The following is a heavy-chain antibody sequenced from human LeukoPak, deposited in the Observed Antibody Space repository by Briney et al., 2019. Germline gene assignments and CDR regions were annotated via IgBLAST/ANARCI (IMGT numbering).Heavy chain of an antibody. Sequence: ASVKVSCKASGYTFTSYDINWVRQATGQGLEWMGWMNPNSGNTGYAQKFQGRVTMTRNTSISTAYMELSSLRSEDTAVYSCARGPLSTQYFQHWGQGTLVTVPS. CDR3: ARGPLSTQYFQH. CDR2: MNPNSGNT. J-gene: IGHJ1*01. CDR1: GYTFTSYD. V-gene: IGHV1-8*01.